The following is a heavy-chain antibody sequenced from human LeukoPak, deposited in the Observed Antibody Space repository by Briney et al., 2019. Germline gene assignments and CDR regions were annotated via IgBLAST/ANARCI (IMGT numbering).Heavy chain of an antibody. CDR3: ARHPHRSIAVAGPTFDP. D-gene: IGHD6-19*01. CDR2: IDPSDSYT. V-gene: IGHV5-10-1*01. J-gene: IGHJ5*02. CDR1: GYSFTSYW. Sequence: GESLRISCKGSGYSFTSYWISWVRQMPGKGLEWMGRIDPSDSYTNYSPSFQGHVTISADKSISTAYLQWSSLKASDTAMYYCARHPHRSIAVAGPTFDPWGQGTLVTVSS.